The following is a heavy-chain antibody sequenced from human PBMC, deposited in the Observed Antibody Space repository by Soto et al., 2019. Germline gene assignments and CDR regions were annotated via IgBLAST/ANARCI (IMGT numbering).Heavy chain of an antibody. J-gene: IGHJ3*02. V-gene: IGHV3-7*01. CDR2: INQDGSEK. CDR3: ARGFNSALDI. Sequence: PGGSLRLSCAASGFTFNIYAMNWVRQAPGKGLEWVANINQDGSEKYYVDSVKGRFTISRDNAQDSLHLQMSNLGAEDTAVYYCARGFNSALDIWGQGTMVTVSS. CDR1: GFTFNIYA.